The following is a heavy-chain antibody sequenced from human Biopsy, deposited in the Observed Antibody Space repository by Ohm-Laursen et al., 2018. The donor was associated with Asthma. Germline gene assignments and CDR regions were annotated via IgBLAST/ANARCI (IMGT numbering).Heavy chain of an antibody. CDR2: ISYDGSNK. CDR1: GFTFSSYA. Sequence: SLRLSCTASGFTFSSYAMHWVRQAPGKGLEWVAVISYDGSNKYYADSVKGRFTISRDNSKNTLYLQMNSLRAEDTAVYYCARDLHPTNHLGELSEGFDYWGQGTLVTFSS. V-gene: IGHV3-30-3*01. J-gene: IGHJ4*02. CDR3: ARDLHPTNHLGELSEGFDY. D-gene: IGHD3-16*02.